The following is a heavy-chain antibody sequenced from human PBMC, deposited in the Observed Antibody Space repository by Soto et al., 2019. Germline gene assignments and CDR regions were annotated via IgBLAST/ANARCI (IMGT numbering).Heavy chain of an antibody. CDR1: GLSLRTTGVG. Sequence: QVTLKESGPTLVKPTQTLTLTCTVSGLSLRTTGVGVGWVRQPPGKALEWLALLYWDDDQRYSPSLRSRLTIPKDISEKQVVLTMTKLDPWDTVTYSCLQSRCGGDCLEVYSSHAYNGLDVWGQGTTVTVSS. CDR2: LYWDDDQ. J-gene: IGHJ6*02. D-gene: IGHD2-21*02. V-gene: IGHV2-5*02. CDR3: LQSRCGGDCLEVYSSHAYNGLDV.